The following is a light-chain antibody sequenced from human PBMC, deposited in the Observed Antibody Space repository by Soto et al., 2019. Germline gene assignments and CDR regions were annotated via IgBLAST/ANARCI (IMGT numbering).Light chain of an antibody. J-gene: IGLJ2*01. CDR1: SSDVGGYNY. CDR3: SPHTSSNTHVV. V-gene: IGLV2-14*01. Sequence: QSVLTQPASVSGSPGQSITISCTGTSSDVGGYNYVSWYQQYPGKAPKLMIYEVSNRPSGVSNRFSGSKSGNTASLTISGLQAEDEADYYCSPHTSSNTHVVFGGGTKLTVL. CDR2: EVS.